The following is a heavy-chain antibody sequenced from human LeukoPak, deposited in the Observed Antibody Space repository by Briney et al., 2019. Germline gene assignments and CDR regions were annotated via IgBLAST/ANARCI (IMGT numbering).Heavy chain of an antibody. CDR1: GFTASNNY. D-gene: IGHD3-22*01. V-gene: IGHV3-53*01. Sequence: PGGSLRLSCAASGFTASNNYMSWVRQAPGKGLEWVSVIHSVGTTYYADSVKGRFTISRDNSKNTLYLQMNSLRAEDTAVYYRARTSSSAWNREVDYWGQGTLVTVSS. J-gene: IGHJ4*02. CDR2: IHSVGTT. CDR3: ARTSSSAWNREVDY.